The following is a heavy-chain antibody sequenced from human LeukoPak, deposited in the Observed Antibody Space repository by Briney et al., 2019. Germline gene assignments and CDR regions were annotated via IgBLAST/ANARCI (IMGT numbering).Heavy chain of an antibody. V-gene: IGHV4-39*01. CDR1: RGSIRTADYY. CDR2: IYFSGTP. CDR3: ARTSSWYAGAWFDS. D-gene: IGHD6-13*01. J-gene: IGHJ5*01. Sequence: PSETLSHTCTVSRGSIRTADYYWAWVRQPPGEGLEWLGSIYFSGTPYFNPSLKSRVAVSIDTSKNQFPLKVTSVNASDTAVYFCARTSSWYAGAWFDSWGQGTLVTVSS.